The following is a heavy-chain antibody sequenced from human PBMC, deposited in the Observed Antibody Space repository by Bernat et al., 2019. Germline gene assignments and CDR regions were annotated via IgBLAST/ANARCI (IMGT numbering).Heavy chain of an antibody. J-gene: IGHJ4*02. Sequence: QVTLKESGPALVKPTQTLTLTCTFSGFSLSTSGMRVSWIRQPPGKALEWLARVDWDDDKFYSTSLRTRLTISKDTSKNQVVLTMTNMDPVDTATYYGARMGVVVSSTVYFDYWGQGALVTVSS. V-gene: IGHV2-70*04. CDR3: ARMGVVVSSTVYFDY. CDR2: VDWDDDK. CDR1: GFSLSTSGMR. D-gene: IGHD2/OR15-2a*01.